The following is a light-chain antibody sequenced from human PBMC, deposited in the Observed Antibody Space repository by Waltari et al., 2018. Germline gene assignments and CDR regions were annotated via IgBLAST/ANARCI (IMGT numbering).Light chain of an antibody. CDR2: AAS. CDR1: QNIRTH. V-gene: IGKV1-39*01. J-gene: IGKJ1*01. CDR3: QQSFSSPWT. Sequence: DIQMTQSPASLSASVGDTVTVTCLASQNIRTHLKWYQQKPATAPKLLIYAASTLHRGVPSRFSASASGTDFTLTVTNLQPDDFAVYFCQQSFSSPWTFGQGTRV.